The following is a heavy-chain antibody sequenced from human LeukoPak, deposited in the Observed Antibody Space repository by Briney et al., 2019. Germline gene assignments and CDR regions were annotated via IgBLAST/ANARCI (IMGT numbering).Heavy chain of an antibody. J-gene: IGHJ4*02. D-gene: IGHD5-12*01. CDR2: IKQDGSEK. CDR1: GFTFSSYW. Sequence: PGGSLRLSCAASGFTFSSYWMSWVRQAPGKGLEWVANIKQDGSEKYYVDSVKGRFTISRDNAKNSLYLQMNSLRAEDTAVYYCAKDSARGYSGYANYWGQGTLVTVSS. V-gene: IGHV3-7*01. CDR3: AKDSARGYSGYANY.